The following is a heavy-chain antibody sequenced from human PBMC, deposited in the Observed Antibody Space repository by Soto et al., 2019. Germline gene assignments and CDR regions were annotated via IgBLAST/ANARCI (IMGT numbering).Heavy chain of an antibody. D-gene: IGHD3-16*02. Sequence: PSETLSLTCTVSGGSISSGGYYWSWIRQHPGKGLEWIGYIYYSGSTYYNPSLKSRVTISVDTSKNQFSLKLSSVTAADTAVYYCARGDPFGDYVWGSYRYTSGYFDYWGQGTLVTVSS. CDR1: GGSISSGGYY. V-gene: IGHV4-31*03. CDR3: ARGDPFGDYVWGSYRYTSGYFDY. J-gene: IGHJ4*02. CDR2: IYYSGST.